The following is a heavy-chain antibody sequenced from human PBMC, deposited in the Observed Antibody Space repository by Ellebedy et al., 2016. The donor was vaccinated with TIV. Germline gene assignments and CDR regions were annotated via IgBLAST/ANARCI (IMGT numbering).Heavy chain of an antibody. CDR1: GYTFTSYD. D-gene: IGHD6-13*01. Sequence: ASVKVSCKASGYTFTSYDINWVRQATGQGLGWMGWMNPNSGNTGYAQKFLGRVTITSNTSISTAYMELSSLRSEDTAVYYCARVRDNSWYYWGQGTLVTVSS. V-gene: IGHV1-8*03. CDR2: MNPNSGNT. CDR3: ARVRDNSWYY. J-gene: IGHJ4*02.